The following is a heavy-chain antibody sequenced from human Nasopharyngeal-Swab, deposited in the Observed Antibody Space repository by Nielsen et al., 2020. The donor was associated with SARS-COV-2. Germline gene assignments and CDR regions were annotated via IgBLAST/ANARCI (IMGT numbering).Heavy chain of an antibody. CDR2: IIPIFGTA. Sequence: SVKVSCKASGGTFSSYAISWVRQAPGQGLEWMGGIIPIFGTANYAQKFQGRVTITADESTGTAYMELSSLRSEDTAVYYCARGGTRFGESSYFDYWGQGTLITVSS. J-gene: IGHJ4*02. V-gene: IGHV1-69*13. CDR3: ARGGTRFGESSYFDY. D-gene: IGHD3-10*01. CDR1: GGTFSSYA.